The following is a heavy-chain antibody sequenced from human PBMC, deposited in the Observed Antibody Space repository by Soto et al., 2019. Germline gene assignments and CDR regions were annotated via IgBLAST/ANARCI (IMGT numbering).Heavy chain of an antibody. D-gene: IGHD2-15*01. CDR3: AKGSKYCSGGSCYSIRYYYGMDV. J-gene: IGHJ6*02. CDR2: ISYDGSNK. V-gene: IGHV3-30*18. CDR1: GFTFSSYG. Sequence: QVQLVESGGGVVQPGRSLRLSCAASGFTFSSYGMHWVRQAPGKGLEWVAVISYDGSNKYYADSVKGRFTISRDNSKNTLYLQMNSLRAEDTAVYYCAKGSKYCSGGSCYSIRYYYGMDVWGQGTTVTVSS.